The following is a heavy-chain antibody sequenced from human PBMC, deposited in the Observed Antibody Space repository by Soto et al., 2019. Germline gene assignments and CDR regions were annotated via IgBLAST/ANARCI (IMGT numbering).Heavy chain of an antibody. CDR3: ARVHGDYGDYVKSLDY. V-gene: IGHV1-8*01. D-gene: IGHD4-17*01. CDR2: MNPNSGNT. Sequence: QVQLVQSGAEVKKPGASVKVSCKASGYTFTSYDINWVRQATGQGLEWMGWMNPNSGNTGYAQKLQGRVTMTRNTPISTAYMELSSLRSEDTAVYYCARVHGDYGDYVKSLDYWGQGTLVTVSS. CDR1: GYTFTSYD. J-gene: IGHJ4*02.